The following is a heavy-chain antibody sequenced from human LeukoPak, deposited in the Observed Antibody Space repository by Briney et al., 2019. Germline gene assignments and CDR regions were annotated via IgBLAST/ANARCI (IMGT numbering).Heavy chain of an antibody. J-gene: IGHJ4*02. V-gene: IGHV3-74*01. D-gene: IGHD6-19*01. CDR1: GFTFSSYW. CDR3: ARASGYSSTDY. Sequence: PGGSLRLSCAASGFTFSSYWMHWVRQAPGKGLVWVSRINSDGSSTSYADSVKGRFTISRDDAKNTLYLQMNSLRAEDTAVYYCARASGYSSTDYWGQGTLVTVSS. CDR2: INSDGSST.